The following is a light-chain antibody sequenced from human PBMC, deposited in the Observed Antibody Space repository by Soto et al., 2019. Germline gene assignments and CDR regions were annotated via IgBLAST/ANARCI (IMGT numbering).Light chain of an antibody. V-gene: IGLV2-23*01. CDR2: EAT. J-gene: IGLJ1*01. CDR3: SSYASYMSSCV. CDR1: AGDVGSYNL. Sequence: QSALTQPDSVSGSPGQSITISCTGTAGDVGSYNLVSWYQQRPGKAPKLLIYEATKRPLGLSNRFSGSRSGNTASLTISGLQAEDEADYYCSSYASYMSSCVFGPGTKVTVL.